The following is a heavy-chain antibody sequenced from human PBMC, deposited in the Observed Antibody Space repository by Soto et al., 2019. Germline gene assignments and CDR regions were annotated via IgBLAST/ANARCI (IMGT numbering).Heavy chain of an antibody. J-gene: IGHJ6*02. CDR2: IIPIFGTA. CDR3: ARDGVADYYDSSYGMDL. D-gene: IGHD3-22*01. Sequence: SVKVSCKASGGTFSSYAISWVRRAPGQGLEWMGGIIPIFGTANYAQKFQGRVTITADESTSTAYMELSSLRSEDTAVYYCARDGVADYYDSSYGMDLWGQGTTVTVSS. CDR1: GGTFSSYA. V-gene: IGHV1-69*13.